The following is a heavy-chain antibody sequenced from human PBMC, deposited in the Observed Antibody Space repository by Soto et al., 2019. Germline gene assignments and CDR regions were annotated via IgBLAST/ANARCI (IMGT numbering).Heavy chain of an antibody. Sequence: SGGSLRLSCAASGFTFSNAWMSWVRQAPGKGLEWVGRIKSKTDGGTTDYAAPVKGRFTISRDDSKNTLYLQMNSLKTEDTAVYYCTTPYGSGSNYGMDVWGPGTTVTVSS. CDR3: TTPYGSGSNYGMDV. J-gene: IGHJ6*02. CDR1: GFTFSNAW. CDR2: IKSKTDGGTT. D-gene: IGHD3-10*01. V-gene: IGHV3-15*01.